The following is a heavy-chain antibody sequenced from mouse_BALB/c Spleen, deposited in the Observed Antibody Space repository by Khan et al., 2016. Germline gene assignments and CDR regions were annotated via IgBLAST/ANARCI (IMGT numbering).Heavy chain of an antibody. J-gene: IGHJ2*01. D-gene: IGHD2-1*01. CDR2: IDPETGGT. V-gene: IGHV1-15*01. Sequence: QVQLQQSGAELVRPGASVTLSCKASGYTFSDYEMHWVKQTPVHGLEWIGAIDPETGGTAYNQKFKGQATLTAGRSSSTAYMELRSLTSEASAVYYCTRKGSVYWNYDLDSWGQGTTLTVSS. CDR3: TRKGSVYWNYDLDS. CDR1: GYTFSDYE.